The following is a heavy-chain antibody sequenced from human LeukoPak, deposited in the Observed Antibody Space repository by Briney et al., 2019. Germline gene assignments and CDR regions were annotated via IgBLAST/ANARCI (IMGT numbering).Heavy chain of an antibody. D-gene: IGHD2-21*02. CDR2: IYYSGST. CDR1: GGSISSSSYY. Sequence: PSETLSLTCTVSGGSISSSSYYWGWIRQPPGKGLEWIGSIYYSGSTYYNPSLKSRVTISVDTSKNQFSLKLSSVTAADTAVYYCARDGALAYCGGDCVDYWGQGTLVTVSS. CDR3: ARDGALAYCGGDCVDY. V-gene: IGHV4-39*07. J-gene: IGHJ4*02.